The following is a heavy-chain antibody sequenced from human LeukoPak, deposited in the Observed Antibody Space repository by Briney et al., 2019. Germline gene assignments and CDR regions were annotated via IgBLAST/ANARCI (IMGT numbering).Heavy chain of an antibody. CDR3: ARILDSAWGELGY. J-gene: IGHJ4*02. V-gene: IGHV3-66*02. CDR2: IYSGGRT. D-gene: IGHD6-19*01. CDR1: GFTVSRNY. Sequence: GGSLRLSCAASGFTVSRNYMGWVRQAPGKGLGWVSVIYSGGRTYYADSVKGRFTISRDNSKNTLYLQMNSLRAEDTAVYYCARILDSAWGELGYWGQGTLVTVSS.